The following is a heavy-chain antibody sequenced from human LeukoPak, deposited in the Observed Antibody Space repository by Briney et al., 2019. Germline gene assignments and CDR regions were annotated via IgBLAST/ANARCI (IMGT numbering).Heavy chain of an antibody. Sequence: GGSLRLSCEVSGFIFSDYAMNWVGQAPGKGLEWVSSISRTSSHIYYADSMKGRFTVTRDNAKNSVYLQINSLRAEDTAVYYCSRELTRSDPWGQGTLVTVSS. CDR2: ISRTSSHI. CDR1: GFIFSDYA. V-gene: IGHV3-21*06. J-gene: IGHJ5*02. D-gene: IGHD2-8*01. CDR3: SRELTRSDP.